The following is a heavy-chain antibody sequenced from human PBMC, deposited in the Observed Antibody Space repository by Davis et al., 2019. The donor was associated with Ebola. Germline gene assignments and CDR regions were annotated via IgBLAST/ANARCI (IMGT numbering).Heavy chain of an antibody. J-gene: IGHJ4*02. V-gene: IGHV3-74*01. D-gene: IGHD1-1*01. Sequence: GESLKISCAASGFTFSNFWMHWVRQAPGKGLVWVSHINSDGSGTSYAESVKGRFTISRDNAKNTLHLQMNSLRAEDTAVYYCVRDHIQLGDSWGQGTLVTVSS. CDR2: INSDGSGT. CDR3: VRDHIQLGDS. CDR1: GFTFSNFW.